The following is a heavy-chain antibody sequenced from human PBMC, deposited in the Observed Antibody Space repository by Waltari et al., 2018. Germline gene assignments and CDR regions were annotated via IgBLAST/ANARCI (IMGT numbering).Heavy chain of an antibody. Sequence: EVQLVESGGGVVRPGGSLRLFCAASGFNFDSPGMHWVRQAPGKGLEWVSGINWNGGIIGYVDSVKGRFIISRDNARNSLFLQMNSLEAEDTALYHCVRDISYYAFDTWGHGTMVTVSS. CDR2: INWNGGII. D-gene: IGHD3-10*01. J-gene: IGHJ3*02. V-gene: IGHV3-20*01. CDR1: GFNFDSPG. CDR3: VRDISYYAFDT.